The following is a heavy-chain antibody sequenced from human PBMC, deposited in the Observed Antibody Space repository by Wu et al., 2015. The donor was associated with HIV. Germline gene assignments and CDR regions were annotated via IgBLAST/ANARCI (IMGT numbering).Heavy chain of an antibody. V-gene: IGHV1-2*02. CDR3: ARLFVVKCSGLFREITAFDK. CDR2: INPDSGGT. D-gene: IGHD3-22*01. Sequence: QVQLVQSGAEVKKPGASVKVSCKASGYIFTGHYMHWVRQAPGQGLEWVGWINPDSGGTKYAEKFEDRGRQLTRDTSNEQQPTWGAGRRLRSDDTARVFPCARLFVVKCSGLFREITAFDKFGAKGQFGHRLF. CDR1: GYIFTGHY. J-gene: IGHJ3*02.